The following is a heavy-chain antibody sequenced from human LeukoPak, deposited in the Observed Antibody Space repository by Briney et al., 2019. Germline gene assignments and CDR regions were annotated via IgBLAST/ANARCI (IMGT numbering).Heavy chain of an antibody. CDR1: GASLRSNY. Sequence: SETLSLTCTVSGASLRSNYWSWIRQPAGKGLEWIGRIYTSGSSDYNPSLESRVTMSVDTSKNQFSLKLSSVTAADTAVYYCARLNIHNWFDPWGQGTLVTVSS. J-gene: IGHJ5*02. CDR3: ARLNIHNWFDP. CDR2: IYTSGSS. V-gene: IGHV4-4*07. D-gene: IGHD2/OR15-2a*01.